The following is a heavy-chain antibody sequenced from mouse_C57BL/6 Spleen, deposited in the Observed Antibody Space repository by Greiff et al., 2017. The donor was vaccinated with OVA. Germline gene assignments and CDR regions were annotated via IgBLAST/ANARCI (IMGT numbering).Heavy chain of an antibody. CDR3: ARKYGSSPAWFAY. V-gene: IGHV14-3*01. D-gene: IGHD1-1*01. Sequence: EVQLQQSVAELVRPGASVKLSCTASGSNIKNSYMHWVKQRPEQGLEWIGRIDPANGNTKYAPRFQGKATITEDTSSNTAYLQLSNLTSEDTAIYYCARKYGSSPAWFAYWGQGTLVTVSA. CDR1: GSNIKNSY. J-gene: IGHJ3*01. CDR2: IDPANGNT.